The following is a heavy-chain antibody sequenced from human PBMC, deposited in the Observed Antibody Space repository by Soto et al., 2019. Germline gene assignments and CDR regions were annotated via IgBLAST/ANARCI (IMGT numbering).Heavy chain of an antibody. CDR2: ISSSGSTI. V-gene: IGHV3-48*03. J-gene: IGHJ4*02. CDR3: ARPLHDYGDFFSFDY. D-gene: IGHD4-17*01. CDR1: GFTFSSYE. Sequence: GGSLRLSCAASGFTFSSYEMNWVRQAPGKGLEWVSYISSSGSTIYYADSVKGRFTISRDNAKNSLYLQMNSLRAEDTAVYYCARPLHDYGDFFSFDYWGQGTLVTVSS.